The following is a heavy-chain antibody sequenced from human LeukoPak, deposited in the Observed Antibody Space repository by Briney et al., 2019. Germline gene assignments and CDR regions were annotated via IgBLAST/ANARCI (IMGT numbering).Heavy chain of an antibody. J-gene: IGHJ4*02. CDR1: GFRLASQA. CDR3: ARDQWGWPRDLDL. D-gene: IGHD6-19*01. CDR2: ISRNEDTK. Sequence: GGSLRLSCAASGFRLASQAMSWVRQAPGKGLEWVSSISRNEDTKYYADSVKGRFTISRDTSNNTLFLQMNSLRAADTGVYFCARDQWGWPRDLDLWGQGTQVTVSS. V-gene: IGHV3-23*01.